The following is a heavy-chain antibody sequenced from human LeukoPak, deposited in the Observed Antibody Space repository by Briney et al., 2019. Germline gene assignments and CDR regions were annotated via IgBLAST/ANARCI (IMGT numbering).Heavy chain of an antibody. V-gene: IGHV1-8*01. CDR1: GYTFTSYD. CDR2: MNPNSGNT. D-gene: IGHD2-8*02. CDR3: ARGSENILYWWSRRRLRAFDI. Sequence: GASVKVSCKASGYTFTSYDINWVRQATGQGLEWMGWMNPNSGNTGYAQKFQGRVTMTRNTSISTAYMELSGLRSEDTAVYYCARGSENILYWWSRRRLRAFDIWGQGTMVTVSS. J-gene: IGHJ3*02.